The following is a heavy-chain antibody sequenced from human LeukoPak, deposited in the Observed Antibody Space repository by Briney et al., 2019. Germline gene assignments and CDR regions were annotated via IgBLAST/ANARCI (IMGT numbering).Heavy chain of an antibody. CDR3: ARKDIVVVPAAPFDY. V-gene: IGHV4-34*01. CDR1: GGSFSGYY. D-gene: IGHD2-2*01. J-gene: IGHJ4*02. CDR2: INHSGST. Sequence: PSETLSLTCAVYGGSFSGYYWSWIRQPPGKGLEWIGEINHSGSTNYNPSLKSRVIISVDTSKNQFSLKLSSVTAADTAVYYCARKDIVVVPAAPFDYWGQGTLVTVSS.